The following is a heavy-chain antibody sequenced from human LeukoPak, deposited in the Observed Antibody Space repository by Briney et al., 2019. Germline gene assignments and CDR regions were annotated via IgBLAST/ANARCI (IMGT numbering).Heavy chain of an antibody. CDR2: IYTGGST. CDR3: ARDSGYSSSWSIGWPYN. CDR1: GGSISSYF. Sequence: PSETLSLTCTVSGGSISSYFWSWIRQPAGKGLEWIGRIYTGGSTNYNPSLKSRVTMSVDTSKNQFSLKLSSVTAADTAVYYCARDSGYSSSWSIGWPYNWGQGTLVTVSS. V-gene: IGHV4-4*07. J-gene: IGHJ4*02. D-gene: IGHD6-13*01.